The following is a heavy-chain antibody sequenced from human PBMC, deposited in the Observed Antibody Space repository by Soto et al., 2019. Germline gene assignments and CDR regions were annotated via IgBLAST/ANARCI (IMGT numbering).Heavy chain of an antibody. V-gene: IGHV1-18*01. CDR3: ARTSGYSSTDNWFDP. CDR1: GYTFTSYG. CDR2: ISAYNGNT. D-gene: IGHD6-13*01. J-gene: IGHJ5*02. Sequence: ASVKVSCKASGYTFTSYGISWVRQSPGQGLEWMGWISAYNGNTNNAQKFQGRVAVTTDTSTSTAYMELMNLRSDDTAVYYCARTSGYSSTDNWFDPWGQGTLV.